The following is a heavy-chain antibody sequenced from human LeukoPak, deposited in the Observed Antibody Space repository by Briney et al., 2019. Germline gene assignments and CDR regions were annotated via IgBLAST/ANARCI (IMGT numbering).Heavy chain of an antibody. D-gene: IGHD2-15*01. CDR1: GDSISSSSYY. Sequence: SETLSLTCTVSGDSISSSSYYWGWIRQPPGKGLEWIGSIYYSGSTYYNPSLKSRVTMSVDTSKNQFSLKLSSVTAADTAVYYCARDWVSQVGYCSGGSCYQDYYYYGMDVWGQGTTVTVSS. V-gene: IGHV4-39*07. J-gene: IGHJ6*02. CDR3: ARDWVSQVGYCSGGSCYQDYYYYGMDV. CDR2: IYYSGST.